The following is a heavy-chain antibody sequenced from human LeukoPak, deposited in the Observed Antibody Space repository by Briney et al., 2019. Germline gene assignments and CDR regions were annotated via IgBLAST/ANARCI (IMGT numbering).Heavy chain of an antibody. Sequence: GGSLRLSCAASGFTFSSYSMNWVRQAPGKGLEWVSSISSSSYIYYADSVKGRFTISRDNAKNSLYLQMNSLRAEDTAVYYCARDLVTVVTPGYFDYWGQGTLVTVSS. J-gene: IGHJ4*02. D-gene: IGHD4-23*01. CDR1: GFTFSSYS. CDR2: ISSSSYI. V-gene: IGHV3-21*01. CDR3: ARDLVTVVTPGYFDY.